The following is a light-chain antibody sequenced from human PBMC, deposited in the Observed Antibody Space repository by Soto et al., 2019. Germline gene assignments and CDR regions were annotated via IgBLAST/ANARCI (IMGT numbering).Light chain of an antibody. CDR1: QNVSRF. CDR2: DAS. V-gene: IGKV3-11*01. CDR3: QQRSNWPPLT. J-gene: IGKJ4*01. Sequence: EILLTQSPATLSLSPGERATLSCRASQNVSRFLAWYQRRPGQAPRLLIYDASNRASDIPARFSGSGSGTDFTLTISSLEPEDSAVYYCQQRSNWPPLTFGGGTKVDIK.